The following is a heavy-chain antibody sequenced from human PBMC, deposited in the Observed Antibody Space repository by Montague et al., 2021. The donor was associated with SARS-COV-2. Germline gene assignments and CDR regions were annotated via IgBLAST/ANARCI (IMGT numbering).Heavy chain of an antibody. CDR1: GGSISSSSYY. CDR3: ARDRLVDRARRTGAWIGP. CDR2: IYYSGST. V-gene: IGHV4-39*02. D-gene: IGHD3-10*01. Sequence: SETLSLTCTVSGGSISSSSYYWGWIRQPPGKGLEWIGSIYYSGSTYYNPSLKSRVTISVDTSKNQFSLKLSSVTAADTAVYYCARDRLVDRARRTGAWIGPWGQGTLVTVSA. J-gene: IGHJ5*02.